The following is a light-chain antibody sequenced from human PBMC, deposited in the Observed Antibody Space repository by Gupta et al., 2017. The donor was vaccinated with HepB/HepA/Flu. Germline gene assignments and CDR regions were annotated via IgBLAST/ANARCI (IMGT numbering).Light chain of an antibody. J-gene: IGKJ2*04. CDR1: QSISSS. V-gene: IGKV3-15*01. Sequence: EIVMTQSPATLSVSPGERVILSCRASQSISSSLAWYQQKPGQAPRLLIYGASTRATGIPARFSGSGSGKEFTLTISSRQSEDFAVYYCQQYNNWPLCSFGQGTKVEIK. CDR2: GAS. CDR3: QQYNNWPLCS.